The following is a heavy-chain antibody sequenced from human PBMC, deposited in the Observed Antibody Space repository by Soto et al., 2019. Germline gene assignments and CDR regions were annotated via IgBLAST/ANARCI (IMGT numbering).Heavy chain of an antibody. CDR2: INPNGGGT. CDR1: GSTFTKYH. V-gene: IGHV1-46*01. D-gene: IGHD6-6*01. CDR3: ERSKADPYGMDV. J-gene: IGHJ6*02. Sequence: APVTVSCTGSGSTFTKYHMHRRRQAPGQGFEWMGMINPNGGGTSYAQKFQGRVTMTRDTSTSTVHMELSSLTSEDTAVYYCERSKADPYGMDVWGQGTTVTVSS.